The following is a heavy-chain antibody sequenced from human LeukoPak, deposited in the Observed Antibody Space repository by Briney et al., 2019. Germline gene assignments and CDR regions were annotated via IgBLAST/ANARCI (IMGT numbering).Heavy chain of an antibody. CDR2: ISSSSSYI. CDR1: GFTFSNYA. D-gene: IGHD6-13*01. Sequence: GGSLRLSCAASGFTFSNYALSWVRQAPGKGLEWVSSISSSSSYIYYADSVKGRFTISRDNAKNSLYLQMNSLRAEDTAVYYCARQSEAAWGSSSWFPFDPWGQGTLVTVSS. V-gene: IGHV3-21*01. CDR3: ARQSEAAWGSSSWFPFDP. J-gene: IGHJ5*02.